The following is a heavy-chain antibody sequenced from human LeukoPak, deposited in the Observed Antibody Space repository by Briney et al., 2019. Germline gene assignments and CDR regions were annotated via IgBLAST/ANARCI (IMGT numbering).Heavy chain of an antibody. D-gene: IGHD2-15*01. V-gene: IGHV3-21*01. CDR1: GFTFSSYS. J-gene: IGHJ5*02. CDR3: AKDRYCSGGSCYFGNWFDP. Sequence: PGGSLRHSCAPPGFTFSSYSMSWVRQAPGKGREWVSSLITDSIYIFYADSVKGRFTISRDNSKNTLYLQMNSLRAEDTAVYYCAKDRYCSGGSCYFGNWFDPWGQGTLVTVSS. CDR2: LITDSIYI.